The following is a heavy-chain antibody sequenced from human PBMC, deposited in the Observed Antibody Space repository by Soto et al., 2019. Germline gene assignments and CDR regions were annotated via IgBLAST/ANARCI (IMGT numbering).Heavy chain of an antibody. D-gene: IGHD5-12*01. J-gene: IGHJ6*02. Sequence: SVKVSCKASGGTFSSYAISWVRQAPGQGLEWMGGIIPIFGTANYAQKFQGRATITADESTSTAYMELSSLRSEDTAVYYCARVKVATTSYYYYGMDVWGQGTTVTVSS. V-gene: IGHV1-69*13. CDR3: ARVKVATTSYYYYGMDV. CDR2: IIPIFGTA. CDR1: GGTFSSYA.